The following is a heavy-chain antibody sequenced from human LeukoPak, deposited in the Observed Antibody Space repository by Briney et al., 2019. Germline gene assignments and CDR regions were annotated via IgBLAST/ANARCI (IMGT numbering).Heavy chain of an antibody. CDR2: IFSGGIT. V-gene: IGHV3-53*01. CDR1: GFTVSSNY. CDR3: AKDRNRASTSCYDY. Sequence: PGGSLRLSCAASGFTVSSNYMSWVRQAPGKGLEWVSVIFSGGITYYTDSVKGRFTISRDNSKNTLYLQMNSLRAEDTAVYYCAKDRNRASTSCYDYWGQGTLVTISS. D-gene: IGHD2-2*01. J-gene: IGHJ4*02.